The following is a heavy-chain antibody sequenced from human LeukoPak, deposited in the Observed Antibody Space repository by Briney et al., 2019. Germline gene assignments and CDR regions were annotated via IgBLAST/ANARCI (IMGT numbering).Heavy chain of an antibody. CDR3: ARLTTVTPLGGFFDY. V-gene: IGHV3-53*01. J-gene: IGHJ4*02. CDR1: GFTVSSNY. CDR2: IYSGGST. Sequence: GGSLRLSCAASGFTVSSNYMSWVRQAPGKGLEWVSVIYSGGSTYYADSVRGRFTISRDSSKNTLYLQMNSLRAEDTAVYYCARLTTVTPLGGFFDYWGQGTLVTVSS. D-gene: IGHD4-11*01.